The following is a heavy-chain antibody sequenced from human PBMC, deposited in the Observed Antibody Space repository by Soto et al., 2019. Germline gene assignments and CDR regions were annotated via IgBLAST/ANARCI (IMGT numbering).Heavy chain of an antibody. CDR1: GFTFSSYG. J-gene: IGHJ4*02. V-gene: IGHV3-33*01. Sequence: PGGSLRLSCAASGFTFSSYGMHWVRQAPGKGLEWVAVIWYDGSNKYYADSVKGRFTISRDNSKNTLYLQMNSLRAEDTAVYYCARDDMVRGVSYYFDYWGQGTLVTVSS. D-gene: IGHD3-10*01. CDR3: ARDDMVRGVSYYFDY. CDR2: IWYDGSNK.